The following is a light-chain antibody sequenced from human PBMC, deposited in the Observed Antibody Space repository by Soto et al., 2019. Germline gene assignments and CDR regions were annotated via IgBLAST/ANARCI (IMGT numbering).Light chain of an antibody. CDR3: QQSYSRT. J-gene: IGKJ1*01. CDR1: QSINNY. CDR2: AAS. Sequence: DIQLPPSPSSLSASVGARVSISCRVSQSINNYLNWYQQKPGKAPKVLIFAASTLQSGVPSRFSGSGSGTDFTLTITSLQPEDFATYYCQQSYSRTVGKGIKVDIK. V-gene: IGKV1-39*01.